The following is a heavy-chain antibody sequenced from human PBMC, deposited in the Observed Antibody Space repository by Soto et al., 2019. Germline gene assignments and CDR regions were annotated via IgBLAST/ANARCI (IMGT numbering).Heavy chain of an antibody. CDR3: AKGRYDSSGYHSFNWFDP. V-gene: IGHV3-30*18. D-gene: IGHD3-22*01. Sequence: PGGSLRLCCSASGFTFSSYGMHWVRQAPGKGLEWVAVISYDGSNKYYADSVKGRFTISRDNSKNTLYLQMNSLRAEDTAVYYCAKGRYDSSGYHSFNWFDPWGQGTLVTVSS. CDR1: GFTFSSYG. J-gene: IGHJ5*02. CDR2: ISYDGSNK.